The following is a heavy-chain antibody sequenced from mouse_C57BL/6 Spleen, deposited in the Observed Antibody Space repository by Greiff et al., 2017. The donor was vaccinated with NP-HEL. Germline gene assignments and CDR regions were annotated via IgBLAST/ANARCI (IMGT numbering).Heavy chain of an antibody. CDR2: IYPRSGNT. CDR1: GYTFTSYG. CDR3: ERKGLRQGYAMDY. D-gene: IGHD2-12*01. J-gene: IGHJ4*01. V-gene: IGHV1-81*01. Sequence: QVQLKESGAELARPGASVKLSCKASGYTFTSYGISWVKQRTGQGLEWIGEIYPRSGNTYYNEKFKGKATLTADKSSSTAYMELRSLTSEDSAVYFCERKGLRQGYAMDYWGQGTSVTVSS.